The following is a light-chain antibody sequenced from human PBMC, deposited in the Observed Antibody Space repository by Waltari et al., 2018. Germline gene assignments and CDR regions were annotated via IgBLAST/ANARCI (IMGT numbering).Light chain of an antibody. CDR2: DAS. V-gene: IGKV3-11*01. Sequence: EIVLTQSPATLSLSPGDRATLSCRASQGVGTSVGWYQQRPGQAPRLLVYDASNRATGIPARFSGSGAGTDCTLTISSLETEDFAVYYCQQRDKWVTFGPGTTVEIK. CDR1: QGVGTS. CDR3: QQRDKWVT. J-gene: IGKJ3*01.